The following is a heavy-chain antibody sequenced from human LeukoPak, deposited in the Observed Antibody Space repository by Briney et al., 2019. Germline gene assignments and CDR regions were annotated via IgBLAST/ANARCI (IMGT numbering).Heavy chain of an antibody. CDR1: GYTFTSYG. Sequence: ASVKVSCKASGYTFTSYGVSWVRQAPGQGLEWMGWISAYNGNTNYAQKLQGRVTMTTDTSTSTAYMELSRLRSDDTAVYYCARSSVLLWFGEIYWGQGTLVTVSS. CDR3: ARSSVLLWFGEIY. CDR2: ISAYNGNT. V-gene: IGHV1-18*01. D-gene: IGHD3-10*01. J-gene: IGHJ4*02.